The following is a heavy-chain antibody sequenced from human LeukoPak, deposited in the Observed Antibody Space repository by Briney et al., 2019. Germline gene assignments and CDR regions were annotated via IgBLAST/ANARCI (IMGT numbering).Heavy chain of an antibody. CDR2: PYWNNDK. Sequence: SGPTLAKPTQTLTLTCNFSDFSLRTTGVAVAWIRQPPGKALDSLAVPYWNNDKRYSPALKSRLTITKDTSKNQVVLTMTNIDPVDTATYYCAHRPNRIAAAGRVYFDYWGQGTLVTVSS. CDR3: AHRPNRIAAAGRVYFDY. CDR1: DFSLRTTGVA. D-gene: IGHD6-13*01. V-gene: IGHV2-5*01. J-gene: IGHJ4*02.